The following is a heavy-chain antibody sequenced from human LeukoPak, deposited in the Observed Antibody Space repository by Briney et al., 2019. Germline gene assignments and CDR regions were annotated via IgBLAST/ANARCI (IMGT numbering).Heavy chain of an antibody. CDR3: ARGHYCGGDYLDFDY. V-gene: IGHV4-34*01. Sequence: SETLSLTCAVYGGSFSGYYWSWIRQPPGKGLEWIGEINHSGSTNYNPSLKSRVTISVDTSKNQFSLKLSSVTAADTAVYYCARGHYCGGDYLDFDYWGQGTLVTVSS. CDR2: INHSGST. D-gene: IGHD2-21*02. CDR1: GGSFSGYY. J-gene: IGHJ4*02.